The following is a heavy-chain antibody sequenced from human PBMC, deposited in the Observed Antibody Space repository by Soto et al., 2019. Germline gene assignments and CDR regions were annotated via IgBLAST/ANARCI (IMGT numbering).Heavy chain of an antibody. D-gene: IGHD6-19*01. CDR1: GGSISSGGYY. Sequence: KTSETLSLTCTVSGGSISSGGYYWSWIRQHPGKGLEWIGYIYYSGSTYYNPSLKSRVTISVDTSKNQFSLKLSSVTAADTAVYYCARSPIAVAGKGKYYFDYWGQGTLVTVSS. CDR2: IYYSGST. V-gene: IGHV4-31*03. J-gene: IGHJ4*02. CDR3: ARSPIAVAGKGKYYFDY.